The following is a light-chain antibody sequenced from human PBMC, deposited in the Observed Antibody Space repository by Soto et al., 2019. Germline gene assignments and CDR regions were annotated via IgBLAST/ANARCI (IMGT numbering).Light chain of an antibody. Sequence: DIQMTQSPSSLSASVGDRVTITCRASQSIDRYLNWYQQKPGTAPKLLISGASSLRSGVPSRFSGSGSGTDFTLTINSLQPEDFATYYCQQSYSTLGTFGQGTKVDIK. CDR2: GAS. J-gene: IGKJ1*01. V-gene: IGKV1-39*01. CDR3: QQSYSTLGT. CDR1: QSIDRY.